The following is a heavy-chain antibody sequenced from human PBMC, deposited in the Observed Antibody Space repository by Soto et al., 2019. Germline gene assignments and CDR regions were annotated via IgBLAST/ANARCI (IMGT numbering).Heavy chain of an antibody. Sequence: PGGSLRLSCAASGFTFSSYSMNWVRQAPGKGLEWVSSISSSSSYIYCADSVKGRFTISRDNAKNSLYLQMNSLRAEDTAVYYCARDRDSSGSLGYYGMDVWGQGTTVTVSS. CDR2: ISSSSSYI. J-gene: IGHJ6*02. V-gene: IGHV3-21*01. CDR1: GFTFSSYS. CDR3: ARDRDSSGSLGYYGMDV. D-gene: IGHD3-10*01.